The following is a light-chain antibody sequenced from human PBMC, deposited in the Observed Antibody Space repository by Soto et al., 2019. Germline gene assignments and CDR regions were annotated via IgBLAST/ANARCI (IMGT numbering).Light chain of an antibody. Sequence: QAVVTQEPSVTVSPGGTVTLTCASSTGAVTSGYYPNWFQQKPGQAPRALFYNATKKHSWAPARFSASLLGGKAALTLSGVQPEDEAEYYCLLYYGGVRVFGGGTKLTVL. V-gene: IGLV7-43*01. CDR2: NAT. J-gene: IGLJ3*02. CDR1: TGAVTSGYY. CDR3: LLYYGGVRV.